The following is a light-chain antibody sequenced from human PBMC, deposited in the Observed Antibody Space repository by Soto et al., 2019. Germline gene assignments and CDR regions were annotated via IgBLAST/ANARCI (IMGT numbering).Light chain of an antibody. Sequence: DIHLTQSPSSLSASVGDRVSITCRASQAITNNLAWYQQKPGNPPRLLIYEESTLHSGVPSRFSGRKVGTQFILTIDRLEPEDFAVYYCQQYGSSGTFGQGTKVDIK. CDR3: QQYGSSGT. V-gene: IGKV1-9*01. J-gene: IGKJ1*01. CDR1: QAITNN. CDR2: EES.